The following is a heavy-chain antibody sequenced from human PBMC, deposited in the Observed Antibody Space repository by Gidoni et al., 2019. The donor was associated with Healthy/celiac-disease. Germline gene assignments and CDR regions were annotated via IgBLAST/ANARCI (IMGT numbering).Heavy chain of an antibody. CDR2: IKQDGSEK. J-gene: IGHJ6*02. Sequence: EVQLVESGGGLVQPGWSLRLACAAAGFTFSSYWMSWVRQAPGNGLEWVANIKQDGSEKYYVDSVKGRFTISRDNAKNSLYLQMNSLRAEDTAVYYCARDRDYDILTGYYTGGMDVWGQGTTVTVSS. V-gene: IGHV3-7*04. D-gene: IGHD3-9*01. CDR3: ARDRDYDILTGYYTGGMDV. CDR1: GFTFSSYW.